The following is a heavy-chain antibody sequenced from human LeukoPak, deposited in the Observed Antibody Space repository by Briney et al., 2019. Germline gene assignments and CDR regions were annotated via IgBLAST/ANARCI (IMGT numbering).Heavy chain of an antibody. CDR2: IKQDGSEK. D-gene: IGHD2-2*01. J-gene: IGHJ5*02. CDR3: ARDLAPDCSSTSCYRTNWFDP. V-gene: IGHV3-7*01. Sequence: GGSLRLSCAASGFTFSSYWMSWVRQAPGKGLEWVANIKQDGSEKYYVDSVKGRFTISRDNAKNSLYLQMNSLRAEDTAVYYCARDLAPDCSSTSCYRTNWFDPWGQGTLVTVSS. CDR1: GFTFSSYW.